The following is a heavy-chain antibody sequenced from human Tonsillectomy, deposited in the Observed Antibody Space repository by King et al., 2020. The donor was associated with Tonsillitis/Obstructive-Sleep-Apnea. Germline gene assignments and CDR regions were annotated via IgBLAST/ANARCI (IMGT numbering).Heavy chain of an antibody. D-gene: IGHD6-13*01. CDR2: IKEDGSEK. CDR3: ARGPLKKAAGTV. J-gene: IGHJ4*02. V-gene: IGHV3-7*04. Sequence: VQLVESGGGLVQPGGSLRLSCAASGFTFSSYWMSWVRQAPGKGLEWVAIIKEDGSEKSSVDSVKGRFTISRDNAKNSLYLQMNSLRAEDTAVYYCARGPLKKAAGTVWGRGTLVTVSS. CDR1: GFTFSSYW.